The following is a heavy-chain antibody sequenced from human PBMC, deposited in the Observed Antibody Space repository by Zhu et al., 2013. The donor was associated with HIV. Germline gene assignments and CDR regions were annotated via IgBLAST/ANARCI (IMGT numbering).Heavy chain of an antibody. V-gene: IGHV1-69-2*01. CDR2: IDPEDGEA. J-gene: IGHJ4*02. Sequence: EVQLVQSGAEVKKPGATVEISCKVSGKTFTDSHIHWVQQAPGKGLEWMGLIDPEDGEAIYAEKFQGRITITADTSTDTVYMELSSLRSDDTALYYCAADTQSHRSFGSWGQGAQVTGLL. CDR1: GKTFTDSH. D-gene: IGHD3-10*01. CDR3: AADTQSHRSFGS.